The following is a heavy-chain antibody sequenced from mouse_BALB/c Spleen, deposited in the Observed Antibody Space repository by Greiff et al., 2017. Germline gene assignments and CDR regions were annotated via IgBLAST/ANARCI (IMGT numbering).Heavy chain of an antibody. CDR3: ALRLYFDY. CDR2: INPSSGYT. J-gene: IGHJ2*01. Sequence: VQLQESAAELARPGASVKMSCKASGYTFTSYTMHWVKQRPGQGLEWIGYINPSSGYTEYNQKFKDKTTLTADKSSSTAYMQLSSLTSEDSAVYYCALRLYFDYWGQGTTLTVSS. V-gene: IGHV1-4*02. CDR1: GYTFTSYT. D-gene: IGHD1-2*01.